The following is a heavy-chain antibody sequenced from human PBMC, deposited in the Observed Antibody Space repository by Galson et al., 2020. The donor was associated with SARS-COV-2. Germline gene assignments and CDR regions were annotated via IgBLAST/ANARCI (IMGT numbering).Heavy chain of an antibody. Sequence: GGSLRLSCAASGFTFSNAWMSWVRQAPGKGLEWVGRIKSKTDGGTTDYAAPVKGRFTISRDDSKNTLYLQMNSLKTEDTAVYYCTTGPAVAGPFYYYYYGMYVWGQGTTVTVAS. CDR1: GFTFSNAW. CDR3: TTGPAVAGPFYYYYYGMYV. CDR2: IKSKTDGGTT. J-gene: IGHJ6*02. D-gene: IGHD6-19*01. V-gene: IGHV3-15*01.